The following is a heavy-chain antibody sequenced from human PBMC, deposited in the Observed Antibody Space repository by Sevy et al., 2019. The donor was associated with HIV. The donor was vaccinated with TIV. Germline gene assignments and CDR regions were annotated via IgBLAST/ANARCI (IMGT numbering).Heavy chain of an antibody. CDR1: GFTFSSYG. CDR3: AKDIGIAARLDSCYGMDV. J-gene: IGHJ6*02. V-gene: IGHV3-30*18. D-gene: IGHD6-6*01. CDR2: ISYDGSNK. Sequence: GGSLRPSCAASGFTFSSYGMHWVRQAPGKGLEWVAVISYDGSNKYYADSVKGRFTISRDNSKNTLYLQMNSLRAEDTAVYYCAKDIGIAARLDSCYGMDVWGQGTTVTVSS.